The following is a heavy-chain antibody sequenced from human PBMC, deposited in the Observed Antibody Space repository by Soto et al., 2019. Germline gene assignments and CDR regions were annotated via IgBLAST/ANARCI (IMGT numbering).Heavy chain of an antibody. D-gene: IGHD4-17*01. Sequence: QVQLQESGPGLVKPSWTLSLTCAVSGASISSDNRWTWVRQPPGERLEWIGESSQSGTTKYNPSRASRVTISVDKPKNQFYLRLTSMTAADTAVYYCAKKVPGALRLYYCFGLDVWGQGTKVTVSS. V-gene: IGHV4-4*02. CDR3: AKKVPGALRLYYCFGLDV. J-gene: IGHJ6*02. CDR1: GASISSDNR. CDR2: SSQSGTT.